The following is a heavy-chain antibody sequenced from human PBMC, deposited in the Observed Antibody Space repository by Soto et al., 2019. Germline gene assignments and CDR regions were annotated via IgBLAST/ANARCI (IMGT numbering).Heavy chain of an antibody. Sequence: QVQLVQSGAEVKKPGSSVKVSCKASGGTFSSYAISWVRQAPGQGLEWMGGIIPIFGTANYAQKFQGRVTITADESTSTAYMELSSLRSEDTAVYYCARSPRGHDYGDYRNLPGFDYWGQGTLVTVSS. J-gene: IGHJ4*02. CDR2: IIPIFGTA. D-gene: IGHD4-17*01. V-gene: IGHV1-69*12. CDR1: GGTFSSYA. CDR3: ARSPRGHDYGDYRNLPGFDY.